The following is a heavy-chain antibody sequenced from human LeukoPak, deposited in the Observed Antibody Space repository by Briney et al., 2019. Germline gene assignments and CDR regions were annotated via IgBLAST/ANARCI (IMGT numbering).Heavy chain of an antibody. J-gene: IGHJ4*02. CDR2: ISGSGDST. D-gene: IGHD4-23*01. Sequence: GGSLRLSCAASGFTFSSYAINWVRQAPDKGLEWVSAISGSGDSTYYADSVRGRFTISRDNSKNTVYLHVGSLRAEDTALYFCAKDNSDYFDYWGQGTLITVSS. V-gene: IGHV3-23*01. CDR1: GFTFSSYA. CDR3: AKDNSDYFDY.